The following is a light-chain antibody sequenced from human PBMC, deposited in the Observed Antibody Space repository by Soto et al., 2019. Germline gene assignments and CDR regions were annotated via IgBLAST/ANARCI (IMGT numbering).Light chain of an antibody. J-gene: IGKJ1*01. V-gene: IGKV1-5*03. CDR2: KAS. CDR3: QQYDRFST. Sequence: DIQMTQSPSTLSASVGDRVTITCRASQSVSRWLAWYQQKPGKAPEVLIYKASTLKYGVPSRFSGSGSGTEFALTSSSLQPDDFATYYCQQYDRFSTFGQGTKGEIK. CDR1: QSVSRW.